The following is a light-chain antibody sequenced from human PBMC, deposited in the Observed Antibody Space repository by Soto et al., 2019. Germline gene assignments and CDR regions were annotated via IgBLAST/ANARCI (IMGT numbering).Light chain of an antibody. CDR3: QRYYSSPPLT. CDR1: QSVLYTSNNKNY. J-gene: IGKJ4*01. V-gene: IGKV4-1*01. CDR2: WAS. Sequence: DIVMTQSPDSLAVSLGERATINCKSSQSVLYTSNNKNYLAWYQQKPGQPPKLLIYWASTLESGVPDRFSGSGSGIDFTLTNSSAQAEGVEVDYSQRYYSSPPLTCGGGTKVETK.